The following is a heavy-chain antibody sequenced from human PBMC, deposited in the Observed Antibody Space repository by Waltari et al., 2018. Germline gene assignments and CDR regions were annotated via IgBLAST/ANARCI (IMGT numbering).Heavy chain of an antibody. CDR2: INPNSGGT. V-gene: IGHV1-2*02. D-gene: IGHD5-12*01. CDR3: ARVIRGYDSLYFDY. J-gene: IGHJ4*02. CDR1: GYTFTGYY. Sequence: QVQLAQSGAEVKKPGASVKVSCKASGYTFTGYYMHLLPQAPGQGLAWMGWINPNSGGTNYAQKFQGRVTMTRDTSISTAYMELSRLRSDDTAVYYCARVIRGYDSLYFDYWGQGTLVTVSS.